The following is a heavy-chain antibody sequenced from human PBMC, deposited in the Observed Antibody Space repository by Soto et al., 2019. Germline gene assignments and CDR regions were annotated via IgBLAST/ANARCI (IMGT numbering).Heavy chain of an antibody. CDR1: GFTFSSYA. D-gene: IGHD6-13*01. CDR3: AKPGYSSSWYRNFDY. Sequence: PGGSLRLSCAASGFTFSSYAMGWVRQTPGKGLEWVSAVSSSGGSTYYADSVKGRFTISRDNSKNTLYLQMNSLRAEDTAVYYCAKPGYSSSWYRNFDYWGQGTLVTVSS. CDR2: VSSSGGST. J-gene: IGHJ4*02. V-gene: IGHV3-23*01.